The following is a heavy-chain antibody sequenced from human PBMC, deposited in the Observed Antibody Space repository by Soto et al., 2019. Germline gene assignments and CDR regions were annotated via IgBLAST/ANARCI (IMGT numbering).Heavy chain of an antibody. Sequence: PGGSLRLSCAASGFTFSSYAMSWVRQAPGKGLEWVSAISGSGGSTYYADSVKGRFTISRDNSKNTLYLQMNSLRAEDTAVYYCAKDRGIPVAPGPFDYWGQGTLVTVSS. CDR2: ISGSGGST. D-gene: IGHD6-19*01. CDR1: GFTFSSYA. CDR3: AKDRGIPVAPGPFDY. V-gene: IGHV3-23*01. J-gene: IGHJ4*02.